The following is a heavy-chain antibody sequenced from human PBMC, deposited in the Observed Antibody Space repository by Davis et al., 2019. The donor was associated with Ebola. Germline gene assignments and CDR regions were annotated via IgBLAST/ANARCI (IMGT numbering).Heavy chain of an antibody. D-gene: IGHD3/OR15-3a*01. CDR3: ATDSPFDY. J-gene: IGHJ4*02. V-gene: IGHV3-7*03. CDR2: IERDGKDK. CDR1: GFSFRDYR. Sequence: GGSLRLSCEASGFSFRDYRICWVRQAPGKGLEWVANIERDGKDKYYLDSVKGRFTISRDNAKKAVYLQMNRLRVEDTAVYYYATDSPFDYWGQGTPVTVSS.